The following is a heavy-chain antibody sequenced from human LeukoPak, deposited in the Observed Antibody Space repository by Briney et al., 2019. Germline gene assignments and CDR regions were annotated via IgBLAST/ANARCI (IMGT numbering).Heavy chain of an antibody. Sequence: GGSRRLSCAASDLPFSSYAMSWLRHAPGEGLEWISSISSGNGGHIIYVDSVDDRFTISRDNAKNSLSLQMDSLTAEDTAVYYCAKEFPSPIYGMDVWGQGTTVTVSS. CDR2: ISSGNGGHI. CDR3: AKEFPSPIYGMDV. CDR1: DLPFSSYA. D-gene: IGHD3-10*01. J-gene: IGHJ6*02. V-gene: IGHV3-21*01.